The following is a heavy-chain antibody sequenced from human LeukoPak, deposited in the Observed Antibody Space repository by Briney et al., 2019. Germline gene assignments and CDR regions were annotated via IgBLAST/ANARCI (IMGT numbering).Heavy chain of an antibody. Sequence: SGTLSLTCAVSGDSSSSSNWWSWVRQPPGKRLEWIGYISHSGSTNYNPSLKGRVTISVDMSKNQFSLKLRSVTAADTAVYYCARDSMYATNWYDPWGQGTLVTVSS. D-gene: IGHD2-8*01. CDR3: ARDSMYATNWYDP. V-gene: IGHV4-4*02. CDR2: ISHSGST. CDR1: GDSSSSSNW. J-gene: IGHJ5*02.